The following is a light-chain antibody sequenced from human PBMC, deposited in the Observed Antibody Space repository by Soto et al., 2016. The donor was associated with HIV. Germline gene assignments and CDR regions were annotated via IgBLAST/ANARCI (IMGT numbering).Light chain of an antibody. CDR2: EGF. Sequence: IVLSQNPVSLSVSPGQPASMSCTSSERLLHTDGKTYLSWYLQRPGQPPHVLINEGFNRLPGVPDRFTGSGSGADFTLTISRAEAEDVGIYYCMQSVQLPPTFGQGTRLEIK. V-gene: IGKV2D-29*01. CDR1: ERLLHTDGKTY. J-gene: IGKJ5*01. CDR3: MQSVQLPPT.